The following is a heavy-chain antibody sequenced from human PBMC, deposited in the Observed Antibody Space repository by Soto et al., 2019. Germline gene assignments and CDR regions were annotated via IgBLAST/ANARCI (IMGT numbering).Heavy chain of an antibody. V-gene: IGHV3-23*01. CDR3: GVQYDY. D-gene: IGHD1-1*01. CDR1: GFTFSSDA. J-gene: IGHJ4*02. Sequence: PWGTLRLSCAASGFTFSSDAMSWVPQAPMKGLEWVSAISGRTGSTSYADSVKGRFTISRDNSSNTLYLQMNTLRAAATAVYYCGVQYDYRGQGPLGAVSS. CDR2: ISGRTGST.